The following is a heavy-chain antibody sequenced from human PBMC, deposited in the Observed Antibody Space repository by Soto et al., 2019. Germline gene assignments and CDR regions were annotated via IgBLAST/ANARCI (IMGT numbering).Heavy chain of an antibody. V-gene: IGHV3-23*01. Sequence: EVQLLESGGALVRPGGSLRLSCAASGFSFNNYALSWVRQAPGKGLEWVSTFSAGGRAYHAASVQGRFTIARDSSQDTVHLQISDLRPEDTAVYYCAKESLPEHYGDTLFDYWGQGTRVTVSS. D-gene: IGHD4-17*01. J-gene: IGHJ4*02. CDR3: AKESLPEHYGDTLFDY. CDR2: FSAGGRA. CDR1: GFSFNNYA.